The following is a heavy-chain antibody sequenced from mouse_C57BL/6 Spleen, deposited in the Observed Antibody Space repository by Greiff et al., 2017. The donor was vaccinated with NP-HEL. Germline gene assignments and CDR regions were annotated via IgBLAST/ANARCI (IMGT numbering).Heavy chain of an antibody. CDR2: IYPGSGST. D-gene: IGHD2-4*01. CDR3: ARGPIYYDYDGNFDV. V-gene: IGHV1-55*01. Sequence: VQLQQPGAELVKPGASVKMSCKASGYTFTSYWITWVKQRPGQGLEWIGDIYPGSGSTNYNEKFKSKATLTVDTSSSTAYMQLSSLTSEDSAVYYCARGPIYYDYDGNFDVWGTGTTVTVSS. J-gene: IGHJ1*03. CDR1: GYTFTSYW.